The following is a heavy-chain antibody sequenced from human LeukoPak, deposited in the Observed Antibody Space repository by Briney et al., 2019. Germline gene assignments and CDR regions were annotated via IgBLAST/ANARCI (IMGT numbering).Heavy chain of an antibody. CDR3: TRGSIAYYYMDV. CDR1: GGSISISNYY. V-gene: IGHV4-39*07. J-gene: IGHJ6*03. Sequence: PSETLSLTCTVSGGSISISNYYWGWIRQPPGKGLEWIGNIFYSGSTYYSPSLKSRVTISLDTSRNQFSLKLNSVTAADTAVYYCTRGSIAYYYMDVWGKGTTVTISS. D-gene: IGHD3-22*01. CDR2: IFYSGST.